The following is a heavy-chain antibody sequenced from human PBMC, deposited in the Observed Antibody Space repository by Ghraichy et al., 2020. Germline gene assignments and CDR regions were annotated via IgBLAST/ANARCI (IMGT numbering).Heavy chain of an antibody. D-gene: IGHD1-1*01. CDR2: IYPGDSDT. CDR1: GYSFTSYW. CDR3: ARTRTRGRGPSYYYYGMDV. V-gene: IGHV5-51*01. Sequence: GESLNISCKGSGYSFTSYWIGWVRQMPGKGLEWMGIIYPGDSDTRYSPSFQGQVTISADKSISTAYLQWSSLKASDTAMYYCARTRTRGRGPSYYYYGMDVWGQGTTVTVSS. J-gene: IGHJ6*02.